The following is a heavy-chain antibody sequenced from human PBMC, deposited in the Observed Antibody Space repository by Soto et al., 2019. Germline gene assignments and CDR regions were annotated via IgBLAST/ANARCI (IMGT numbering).Heavy chain of an antibody. J-gene: IGHJ5*02. CDR2: INAGNGNT. Sequence: ASVKVSCKASGYTFTSYAMHWVRQAPGQRLEWMGWINAGNGNTKYSQKFQGRVTITRDTSASTAYMELSSLRSEDTAVYYCARDCPPTYYYDSSGYRLGRRYNWFDPWGQGTRVTVSS. CDR1: GYTFTSYA. CDR3: ARDCPPTYYYDSSGYRLGRRYNWFDP. V-gene: IGHV1-3*01. D-gene: IGHD3-22*01.